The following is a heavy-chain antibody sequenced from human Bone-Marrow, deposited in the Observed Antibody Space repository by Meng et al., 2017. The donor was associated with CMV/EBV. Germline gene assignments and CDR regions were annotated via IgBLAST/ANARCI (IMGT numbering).Heavy chain of an antibody. CDR1: GYTFTSYG. J-gene: IGHJ3*02. V-gene: IGHV1-18*01. CDR3: ARRQYQLVGLAAFDI. D-gene: IGHD2-2*01. Sequence: ASVKVSCKASGYTFTSYGISWVRQAPGQGLEWMGWISVYNGNTNYAQKFQGRVTMTTDTSTTTAYMELRSLRSDDTAVYYCARRQYQLVGLAAFDIWGQGTMVTVSS. CDR2: ISVYNGNT.